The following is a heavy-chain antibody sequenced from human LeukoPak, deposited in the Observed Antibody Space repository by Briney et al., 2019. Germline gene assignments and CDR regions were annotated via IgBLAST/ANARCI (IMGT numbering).Heavy chain of an antibody. V-gene: IGHV3-74*01. D-gene: IGHD4-17*01. CDR3: ARAHDYGDYFFDY. Sequence: GGSLRLSCAASGSTFSSYWMHWVRQAPGKGLVWVSRINSDGSSTSYADSVKGRFTISRDNAKNTLYLQMNSLRAEDTAVYYCARAHDYGDYFFDYWGQGTLVTVSS. CDR2: INSDGSST. J-gene: IGHJ4*02. CDR1: GSTFSSYW.